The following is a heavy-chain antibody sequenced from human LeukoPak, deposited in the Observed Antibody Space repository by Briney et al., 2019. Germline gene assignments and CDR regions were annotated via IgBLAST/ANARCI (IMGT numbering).Heavy chain of an antibody. CDR1: GYTFTGYY. CDR2: INPNSGGT. V-gene: IGHV1-2*02. Sequence: GAPVTVSCTASGYTFTGYYMHWVRQAPGQGLEWMGWINPNSGGTNYAQKFQGRVTMTRDTSISTAYMELSRLRSDDTAVYYCRTDRYGDYGDYIDYWGQGTLVTVSS. J-gene: IGHJ4*02. CDR3: RTDRYGDYGDYIDY. D-gene: IGHD4-17*01.